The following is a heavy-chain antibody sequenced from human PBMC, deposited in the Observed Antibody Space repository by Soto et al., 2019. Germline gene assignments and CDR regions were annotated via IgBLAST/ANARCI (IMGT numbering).Heavy chain of an antibody. D-gene: IGHD3-16*01. CDR1: GYTFTSYG. CDR2: TSAYNGNT. Sequence: QVQLVQSGAEVKKPGASVKVSCKASGYTFTSYGISWVRQAPGQGLEWMGWTSAYNGNTNYAQKLQGRITMTRNTSMNTAYMELSSLRSEDTAVYYCARGQEVWWNAGPLGLHGLDVWGQGTTVTVSS. J-gene: IGHJ6*02. CDR3: ARGQEVWWNAGPLGLHGLDV. V-gene: IGHV1-18*01.